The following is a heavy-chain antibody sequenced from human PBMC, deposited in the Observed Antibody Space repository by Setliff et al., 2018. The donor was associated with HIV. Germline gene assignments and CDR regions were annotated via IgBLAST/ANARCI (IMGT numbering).Heavy chain of an antibody. CDR1: GFTFSSYW. J-gene: IGHJ4*02. D-gene: IGHD1-26*01. CDR2: IKQDGSEK. V-gene: IGHV3-7*01. CDR3: ARVKPHLRRSGSYWIVDY. Sequence: GGSLRLSCAASGFTFSSYWMSWVRRAPGKGLEWVANIKQDGSEKYYVDSVKGRFTISRDNAKNSLCLQMNSLRAEDTAVYHCARVKPHLRRSGSYWIVDYWGQGTLVTVSS.